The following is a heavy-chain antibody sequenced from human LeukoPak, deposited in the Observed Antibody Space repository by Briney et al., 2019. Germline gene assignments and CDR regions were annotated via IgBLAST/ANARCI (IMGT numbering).Heavy chain of an antibody. J-gene: IGHJ3*02. V-gene: IGHV4-61*02. CDR1: GGSMRSGSYY. D-gene: IGHD6-13*01. CDR3: AREIAAAGRDAFDI. CDR2: IYTSEST. Sequence: SETLSLTGTGPGGSMRSGSYYWSGVRQSAGKGLEWIGRIYTSESTNYLPSLKSRVTISVDTSKNQFYLKLSSVPAADTAVYYCAREIAAAGRDAFDIWGQGTMVTVSS.